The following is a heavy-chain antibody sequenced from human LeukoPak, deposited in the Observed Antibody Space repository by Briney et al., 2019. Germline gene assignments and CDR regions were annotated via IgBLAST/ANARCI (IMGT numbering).Heavy chain of an antibody. CDR1: GGSISSGSYY. J-gene: IGHJ6*03. CDR2: IYTSGST. D-gene: IGHD5-18*01. CDR3: ARDGAAMANYYYYYMDV. Sequence: PSETLSLTCTVSGGSISSGSYYWSWIRQPAGKGLEWIGRIYTSGSTNYNPSLKSRVTISVDTSKNQFSLKLSSATAADTAVYYCARDGAAMANYYYYYMDVWGKGTTVTISS. V-gene: IGHV4-61*02.